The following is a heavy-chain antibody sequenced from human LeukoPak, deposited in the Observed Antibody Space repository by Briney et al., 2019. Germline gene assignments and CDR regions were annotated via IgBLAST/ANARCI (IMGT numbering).Heavy chain of an antibody. J-gene: IGHJ5*02. CDR3: AREGEDIVVVPAASDWFDP. CDR2: IIPILGIA. CDR1: GGAFSSYT. V-gene: IGHV1-69*04. D-gene: IGHD2-2*01. Sequence: ASVKVSCKASGGAFSSYTISWVREAPGQGLEWMVRIIPILGIANYAQKFQGRVTITADKSTSTAYIQLSSLRSEDTAVYYCAREGEDIVVVPAASDWFDPWGQGTLVTVSP.